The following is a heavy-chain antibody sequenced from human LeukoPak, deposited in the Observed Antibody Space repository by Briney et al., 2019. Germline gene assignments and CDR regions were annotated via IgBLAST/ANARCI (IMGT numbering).Heavy chain of an antibody. D-gene: IGHD1-26*01. CDR2: IHSGGNT. CDR3: ARANSATIPGADP. CDR1: GFTVSSNY. J-gene: IGHJ5*02. V-gene: IGHV3-53*01. Sequence: GGSLRLSCAASGFTVSSNYMSWVRQAPGKGLEWVSVIHSGGNTYCADSVKGRFTISRDNSKNTLYLQMNSLRAEDTAVYYCARANSATIPGADPWGQGTLVTVSS.